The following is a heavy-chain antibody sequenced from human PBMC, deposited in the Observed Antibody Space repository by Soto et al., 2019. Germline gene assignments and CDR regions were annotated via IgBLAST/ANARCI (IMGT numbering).Heavy chain of an antibody. CDR2: ISSSSSTI. Sequence: GGSLRLSWAASGLTFSSYSMNWVRQATGKGLEWVSYISSSSSTIYYADSVKGRFTISRDNAKNSLYLQMNSLRAEDTAVYYCARDILVAVAGTGFDYWGQGTLVTVSS. J-gene: IGHJ4*02. CDR3: ARDILVAVAGTGFDY. D-gene: IGHD6-19*01. V-gene: IGHV3-48*01. CDR1: GLTFSSYS.